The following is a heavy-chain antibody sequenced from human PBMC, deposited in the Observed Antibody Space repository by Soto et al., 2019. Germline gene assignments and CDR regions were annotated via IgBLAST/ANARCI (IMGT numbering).Heavy chain of an antibody. V-gene: IGHV4-59*01. CDR3: ARDRTVVTPAWYFDL. Sequence: QVQLQESGPGLVKPSETLSLTCTVSGGSISSYYWSWIRQPPGKGLEWIGYIYYSGSTNYNPSLKSRVTIXXDXSXXQFSLKLSSVTAADTAVYYCARDRTVVTPAWYFDLWGRGTLVTVSS. J-gene: IGHJ2*01. D-gene: IGHD2-21*02. CDR1: GGSISSYY. CDR2: IYYSGST.